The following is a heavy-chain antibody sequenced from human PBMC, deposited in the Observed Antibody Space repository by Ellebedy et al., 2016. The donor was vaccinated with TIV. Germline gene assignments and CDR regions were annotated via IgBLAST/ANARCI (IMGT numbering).Heavy chain of an antibody. CDR3: ARLLVGY. J-gene: IGHJ4*02. Sequence: GESLKISXAASGFIFTNYWMNWVRQAPGKGLEWVANIKPDGSETYYADSVKGRFTISRDNAKNSLYLQMNSLTAEDTAVYYCARLLVGYWGQGALVTVSS. CDR1: GFIFTNYW. CDR2: IKPDGSET. D-gene: IGHD2-15*01. V-gene: IGHV3-7*03.